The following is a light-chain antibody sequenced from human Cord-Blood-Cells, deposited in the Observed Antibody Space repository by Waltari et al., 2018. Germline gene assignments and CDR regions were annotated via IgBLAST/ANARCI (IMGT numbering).Light chain of an antibody. Sequence: DIQMTQSPSSLSASVGERVTITCRASQSISSYLNWYQQKPGKAPKLLIYAASSLQSRVPSRFSGSGSGTDFTLTISSLQPEDFATYYCQQSYSWYSFGQGTKLEIK. CDR3: QQSYSWYS. CDR1: QSISSY. J-gene: IGKJ2*03. V-gene: IGKV1-39*01. CDR2: AAS.